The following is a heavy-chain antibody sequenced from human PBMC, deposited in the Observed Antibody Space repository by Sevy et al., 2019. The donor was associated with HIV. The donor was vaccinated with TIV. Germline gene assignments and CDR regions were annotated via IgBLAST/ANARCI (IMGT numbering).Heavy chain of an antibody. Sequence: GGSLRLSCEAFGFTLSGYSMNWVRQAPGKGLEWVSYISSSSNTIYYADSVKGRFTISRDNAKNSLYLQMNSLRAEDTAVYYCATDVGPIMFDYWGQGTLVTVSS. V-gene: IGHV3-48*01. D-gene: IGHD1-26*01. CDR2: ISSSSNTI. CDR1: GFTLSGYS. CDR3: ATDVGPIMFDY. J-gene: IGHJ4*02.